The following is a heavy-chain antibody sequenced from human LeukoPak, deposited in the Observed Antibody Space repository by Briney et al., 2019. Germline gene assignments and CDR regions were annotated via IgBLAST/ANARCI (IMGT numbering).Heavy chain of an antibody. Sequence: PSETLSLTCTVSGGSISSSSYYWGWIRQPPGKGLEWIGSIYYSGSTYYNPSLKSRVTISVDTSKNQFSLKLSSVTAADTAVYYCARRGITMISQDAFDIWGQGTMVTVSS. J-gene: IGHJ3*02. CDR3: ARRGITMISQDAFDI. CDR2: IYYSGST. V-gene: IGHV4-39*07. CDR1: GGSISSSSYY. D-gene: IGHD3-22*01.